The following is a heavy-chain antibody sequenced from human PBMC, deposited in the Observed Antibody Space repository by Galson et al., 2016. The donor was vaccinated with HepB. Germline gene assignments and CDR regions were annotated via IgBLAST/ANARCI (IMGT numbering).Heavy chain of an antibody. J-gene: IGHJ6*02. CDR1: GFTFDDYS. Sequence: SLRLSCAASGFTFDDYSLSWVRQAPGKGLEWVSGINWNGGSTGYADSVKGRFTISRDNAKNSLYLQMNSLRAEDTAVYYCARVWGSGSSYYYYYYGMDVWGQGTTVTVSS. V-gene: IGHV3-20*04. CDR3: ARVWGSGSSYYYYYYGMDV. CDR2: INWNGGST. D-gene: IGHD3-10*01.